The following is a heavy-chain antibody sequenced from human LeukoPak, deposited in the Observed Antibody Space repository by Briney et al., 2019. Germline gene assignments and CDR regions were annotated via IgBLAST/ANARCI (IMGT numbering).Heavy chain of an antibody. CDR2: IFYSGST. V-gene: IGHV4-39*01. Sequence: SETLSLTCTVSGGSISSRGYYWGWIRQPPGRGLEWIGSIFYSGSTYYSPSLKSRVTISINTSKNQFSLKLSSVTAADTAVYYCARHDYDYTNYNWFDPWGQGTLVTVSS. D-gene: IGHD4-11*01. CDR1: GGSISSRGYY. J-gene: IGHJ5*02. CDR3: ARHDYDYTNYNWFDP.